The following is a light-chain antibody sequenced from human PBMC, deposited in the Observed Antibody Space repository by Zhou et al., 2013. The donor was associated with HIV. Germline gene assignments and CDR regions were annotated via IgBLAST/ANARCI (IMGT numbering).Light chain of an antibody. J-gene: IGKJ5*01. Sequence: EIVLTQSPGTLSLSPGERATLSCRASENVSSSYLAWYQQKPGQAPRLLIYGASSRATGIPDRFNGSGSGTDFTLTISRLEPEDFAVYYCQQYGSSLITFGQGHDWRLN. CDR3: QQYGSSLIT. V-gene: IGKV3-20*01. CDR2: GAS. CDR1: ENVSSSY.